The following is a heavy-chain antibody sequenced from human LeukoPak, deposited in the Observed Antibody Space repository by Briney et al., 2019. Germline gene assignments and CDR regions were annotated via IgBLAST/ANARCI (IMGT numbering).Heavy chain of an antibody. J-gene: IGHJ4*02. D-gene: IGHD3-9*01. CDR1: GFTFSSYA. CDR3: ANSLLRYFDWLLGY. Sequence: GGSLRLSCAASGFTFSSYAMSWVRQAPWKGLEWVSAISGSGGSTYYADSVKGRFTISRDNSKNTLYLQMNSLRAEDTAVYYCANSLLRYFDWLLGYWGQGTLVTVSS. V-gene: IGHV3-23*01. CDR2: ISGSGGST.